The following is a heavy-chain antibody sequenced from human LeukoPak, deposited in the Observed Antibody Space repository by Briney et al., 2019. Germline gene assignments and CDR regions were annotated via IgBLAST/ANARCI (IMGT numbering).Heavy chain of an antibody. D-gene: IGHD5-12*01. Sequence: GGSLRLSCAASGFTFSSFGMSWVRQAPGKGLEWVSHINSDGSITGYTDSVKGRFTISRDNSKNTLYLQMNSLRAEDTAVYYCARGPSGYHNTGGQGTLVTVSS. V-gene: IGHV3-74*01. CDR2: INSDGSIT. CDR1: GFTFSSFG. CDR3: ARGPSGYHNT. J-gene: IGHJ4*02.